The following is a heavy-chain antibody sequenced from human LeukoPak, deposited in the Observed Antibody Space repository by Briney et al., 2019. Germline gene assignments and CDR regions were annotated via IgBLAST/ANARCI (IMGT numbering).Heavy chain of an antibody. D-gene: IGHD3-22*01. CDR2: INPNSGGT. CDR1: GYTFTGYY. CDR3: ARDPIYDSSGYYYDIDY. Sequence: ASVKVSCKASGYTFTGYYMHWVRQAPGQGLEWMGWINPNSGGTNYAQKFQGRVTMTRDTSISTAYMELSRLRSDDTAVYYCARDPIYDSSGYYYDIDYWGQGTLVTVSS. J-gene: IGHJ4*02. V-gene: IGHV1-2*02.